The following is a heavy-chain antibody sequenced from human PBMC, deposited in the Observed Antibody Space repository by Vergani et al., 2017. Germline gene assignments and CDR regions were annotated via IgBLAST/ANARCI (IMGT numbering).Heavy chain of an antibody. CDR3: ARHSTVEWLVKLGWIDP. V-gene: IGHV4-39*01. CDR1: GASIRSSNYY. CDR2: IYYSGST. D-gene: IGHD6-19*01. Sequence: QLQLQESGPGPVKPSATLSLTCSVSGASIRSSNYYWGWIRQPPEKGLEWIASIYYSGSTYYNPSLKSRVTISVDTSKNQFSLKLSSVTAADTAVYFCARHSTVEWLVKLGWIDPWGQGILVTVSS. J-gene: IGHJ5*02.